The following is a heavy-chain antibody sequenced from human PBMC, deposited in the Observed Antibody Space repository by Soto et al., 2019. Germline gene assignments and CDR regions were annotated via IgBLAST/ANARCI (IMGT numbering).Heavy chain of an antibody. Sequence: SVKVSCKASGGTFSSYAISWVRQAPGQGLEWMGGIIPIFGTANYAQKFQGRVAITADESTSTAYMELSSLRSEDTAVYYCARVGLVSAPVNTASWLDPWGQGTRVTVSS. D-gene: IGHD5-18*01. J-gene: IGHJ5*02. CDR1: GGTFSSYA. CDR2: IIPIFGTA. CDR3: ARVGLVSAPVNTASWLDP. V-gene: IGHV1-69*13.